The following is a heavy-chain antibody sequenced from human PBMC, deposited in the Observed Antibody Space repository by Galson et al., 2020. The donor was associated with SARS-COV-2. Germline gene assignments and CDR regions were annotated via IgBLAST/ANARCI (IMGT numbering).Heavy chain of an antibody. CDR3: ARFGEWVSAAGRFYYYYGMDV. CDR1: GLTLRSYS. Sequence: GGSLRLSCEAYGLTLRSYSMNWVRQAPGKGLEWVSSISSSSSYTYYADSVKGRFTISRDNAKNSLYLQMNSLRAEDTAVYYCARFGEWVSAAGRFYYYYGMDVWGQGTTVTVSS. V-gene: IGHV3-21*01. CDR2: ISSSSSYT. D-gene: IGHD6-13*01. J-gene: IGHJ6*02.